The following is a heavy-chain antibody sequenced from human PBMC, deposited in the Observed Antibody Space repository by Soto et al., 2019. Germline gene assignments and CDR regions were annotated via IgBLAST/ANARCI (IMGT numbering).Heavy chain of an antibody. J-gene: IGHJ4*01. V-gene: IGHV3-30*03. CDR2: VSYDGRNK. D-gene: IGHD2-15*01. CDR1: GFSFSNYG. CDR3: ASQTTPSEIYYY. Sequence: GXSLRLSCVGSGFSFSNYGVHWVHQPPGKGLEWMAVVSYDGRNKFYADSVKGRFTISRDNSKNTLYLYMNSTRADDTAVYYCASQTTPSEIYYYWGHGTLVTVSS.